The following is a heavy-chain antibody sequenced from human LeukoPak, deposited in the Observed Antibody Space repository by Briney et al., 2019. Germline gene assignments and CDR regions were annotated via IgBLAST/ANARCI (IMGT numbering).Heavy chain of an antibody. CDR1: GGSFSAYY. CDR3: ARVAANGTDPGDFDI. J-gene: IGHJ3*02. Sequence: SETLSLTCAVYGGSFSAYYLSWIRQPPGEGLQWIGQIKHSGTTYFNPSLKRRVTISVHTSKKQFSLRLSSVTAADTAVYYCARVAANGTDPGDFDIWGQGTLVTVS. CDR2: IKHSGTT. D-gene: IGHD3-10*01. V-gene: IGHV4-34*01.